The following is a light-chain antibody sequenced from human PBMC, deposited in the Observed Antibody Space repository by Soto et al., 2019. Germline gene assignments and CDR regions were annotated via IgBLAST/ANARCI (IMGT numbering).Light chain of an antibody. CDR2: EGS. CDR3: SSYTTSSTGV. J-gene: IGLJ2*01. CDR1: SSDVGGYNY. V-gene: IGLV2-14*01. Sequence: QSALTQPASVSGSPGQTITISCTGTSSDVGGYNYVSWYQQHPGKDPKLMIYEGSKRPSGASNRFSGSKSGNTASLTISGLQAEDEADYYCSSYTTSSTGVFGGGTQLTVL.